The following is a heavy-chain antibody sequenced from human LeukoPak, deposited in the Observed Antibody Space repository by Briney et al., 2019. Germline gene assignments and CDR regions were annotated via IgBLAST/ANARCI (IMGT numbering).Heavy chain of an antibody. CDR3: ARIWRPTGFDY. D-gene: IGHD4-17*01. V-gene: IGHV3-48*03. CDR2: ISSSGSTI. J-gene: IGHJ4*02. CDR1: GFTFSSYE. Sequence: GGSLRLSCAASGFTFSSYEMNWVRQAPGKGLEWVSYISSSGSTIYYADSVKGRFTISRDKAKNSLYLQMNSLRAEDTAVYYCARIWRPTGFDYWGQGTLVSVSS.